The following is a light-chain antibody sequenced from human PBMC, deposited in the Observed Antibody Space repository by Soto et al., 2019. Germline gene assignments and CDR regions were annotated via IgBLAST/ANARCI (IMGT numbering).Light chain of an antibody. CDR1: QSISTW. Sequence: DIQMTQSPSTLYASVGDRVTITCRASQSISTWLAWYQQKPGKAPKVLIYKASSLESGVPSRFSGSGSGTEFTLTISSLQPDDFATYHCQQYNSYPRTFGQGTKVEIK. CDR2: KAS. CDR3: QQYNSYPRT. V-gene: IGKV1-5*03. J-gene: IGKJ1*01.